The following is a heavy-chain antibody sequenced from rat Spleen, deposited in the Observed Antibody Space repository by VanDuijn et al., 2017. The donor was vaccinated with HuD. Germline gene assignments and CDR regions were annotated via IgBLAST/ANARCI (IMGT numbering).Heavy chain of an antibody. CDR3: TRRTWELDFDY. D-gene: IGHD5-1*01. CDR1: GFPFNNYW. J-gene: IGHJ2*01. V-gene: IGHV5-31*01. Sequence: EVQLVESGGGLVQPGRSLKLSCVASGFPFNNYWMTWIRQAPGKGLEWVASISHTGGSIYYPDLVKGRFTISRHNTQNTPDLQLNSLRSEDTATYYGTRRTWELDFDYWGQGVMVTVSS. CDR2: ISHTGGSI.